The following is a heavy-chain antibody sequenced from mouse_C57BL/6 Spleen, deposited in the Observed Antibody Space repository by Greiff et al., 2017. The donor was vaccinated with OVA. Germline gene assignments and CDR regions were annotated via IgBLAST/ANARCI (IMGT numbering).Heavy chain of an antibody. CDR2: INPNYGTT. V-gene: IGHV1-39*01. CDR1: GYSFTDYN. CDR3: ARSATVVAPDYFDY. Sequence: VQLQQSGPELVKPGASVKISCKASGYSFTDYNMNWVKQSNGKSLEWIGLINPNYGTTSYNQKFKGKATLTVDQSSSTAYMQLNSLTSEDSAVYYCARSATVVAPDYFDYWGQGTTRTVSS. J-gene: IGHJ2*01. D-gene: IGHD1-1*01.